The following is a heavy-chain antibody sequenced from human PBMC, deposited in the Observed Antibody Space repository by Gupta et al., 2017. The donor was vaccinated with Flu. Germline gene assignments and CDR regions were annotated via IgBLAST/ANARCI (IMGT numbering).Heavy chain of an antibody. V-gene: IGHV4-39*01. J-gene: IGHJ5*02. CDR2: IYYSGST. Sequence: RQPPGKGLEWIGSIYYSGSTYYNPSLKSRVTISVDTSKNQFSLKLSSVTAADTAVYYCARLVVVAAMNWFDPWGQGTLVTGSS. CDR3: ARLVVVAAMNWFDP. D-gene: IGHD2-15*01.